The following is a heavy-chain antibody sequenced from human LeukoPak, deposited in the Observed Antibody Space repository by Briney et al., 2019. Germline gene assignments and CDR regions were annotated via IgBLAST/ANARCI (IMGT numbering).Heavy chain of an antibody. V-gene: IGHV3-30*18. D-gene: IGHD2-15*01. J-gene: IGHJ4*02. CDR3: TKEGATGSRYNFDY. Sequence: PGRSLRLSCAASGFTFSSHGMHWVRQAPGKGLEWVAVISDDGRTEYYADSVKGRFTTSRDNSKNTVSLQMNSLRDDDTAVFYCTKEGATGSRYNFDYWGQGTLVAVSS. CDR1: GFTFSSHG. CDR2: ISDDGRTE.